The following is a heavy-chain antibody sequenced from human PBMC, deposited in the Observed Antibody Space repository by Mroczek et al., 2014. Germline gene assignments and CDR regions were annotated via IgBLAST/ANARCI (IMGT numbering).Heavy chain of an antibody. V-gene: IGHV4-59*01. J-gene: IGHJ4*02. CDR1: GGSISSYY. CDR2: IYYSGST. D-gene: IGHD3-16*01. CDR3: ARGGVTDHFDY. Sequence: QVQLQESGPGLVKPSETLSLTCTVSGGSISSYYWSWIRQPPGKGLEWIGYIYYSGSTNYNPSLKSRVTISVDTSKNQFSLKLSSVTAADTAVYYCARGGVTDHFDYWGQGTLVTVSS.